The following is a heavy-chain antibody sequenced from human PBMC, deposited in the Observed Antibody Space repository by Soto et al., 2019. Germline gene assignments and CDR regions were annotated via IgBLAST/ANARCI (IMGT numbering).Heavy chain of an antibody. D-gene: IGHD2-15*01. CDR2: ISPGSRYP. Sequence: GGSLRLSCAGSGFTFGDAYVSWIRQAPGKGLEWLSYISPGSRYPAYADSVKGRFTISRDNAKRSLYLQMMSLTAEDTAIYYCVRGGGGGLFDPWGQGTMVTVSS. CDR3: VRGGGGGLFDP. J-gene: IGHJ5*02. V-gene: IGHV3-11*06. CDR1: GFTFGDAY.